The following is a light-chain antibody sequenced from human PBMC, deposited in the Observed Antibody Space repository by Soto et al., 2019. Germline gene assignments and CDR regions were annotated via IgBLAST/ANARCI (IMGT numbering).Light chain of an antibody. CDR2: AAS. J-gene: IGKJ1*01. Sequence: DVQVTQSPASLSASVGDRVNISCRTSRGIYNYLAWYQQKSGQIPKLLINAASSLQSGVPSRFSGGGSGTDLTLSISSLQPEDVATYYCQKYDSAPRTFGQGTKVEIK. V-gene: IGKV1-27*01. CDR3: QKYDSAPRT. CDR1: RGIYNY.